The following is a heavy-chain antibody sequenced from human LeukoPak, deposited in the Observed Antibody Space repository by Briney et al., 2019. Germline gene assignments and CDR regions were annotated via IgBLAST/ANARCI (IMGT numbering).Heavy chain of an antibody. CDR1: GGSFSGYY. CDR3: ARVFSDSSGYYWLGDY. J-gene: IGHJ4*02. D-gene: IGHD3-22*01. Sequence: PSETLSLTCAVYGGSFSGYYWSWIRQPPGKRLEWIGEINHSGSTNYNPSLKSRVTISVDTSKNQFSLKLTSVTAADTAVYYCARVFSDSSGYYWLGDYWGQGTLVTVSS. CDR2: INHSGST. V-gene: IGHV4-34*01.